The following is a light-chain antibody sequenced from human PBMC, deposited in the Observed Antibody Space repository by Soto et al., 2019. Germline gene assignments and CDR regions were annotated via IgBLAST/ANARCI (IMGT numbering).Light chain of an antibody. CDR1: QSVSSY. J-gene: IGKJ5*01. CDR3: QQRSNWLIT. Sequence: EIVLTQSPATLSLSPGERAILSCRASQSVSSYLAWYQQKPGQAPRLLIYDASNRATGIPARFSGSGSGTDFTLTISSLEPEDFAVYSCQQRSNWLITFGQGTRLEIK. CDR2: DAS. V-gene: IGKV3-11*01.